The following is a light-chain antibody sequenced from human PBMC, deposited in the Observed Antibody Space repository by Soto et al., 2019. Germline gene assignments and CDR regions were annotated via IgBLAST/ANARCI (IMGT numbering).Light chain of an antibody. Sequence: QSALTQPASVSGSPGQSITLSCTGTTSDVGGFDYVSWYQQYPGKAPKLMIFDVSNWPSGVSDRFSGSKSGNTASLTISGLQAEDEADYYCSSYTTTGTQVFGTGTKLTVL. CDR1: TSDVGGFDY. V-gene: IGLV2-14*03. CDR3: SSYTTTGTQV. CDR2: DVS. J-gene: IGLJ1*01.